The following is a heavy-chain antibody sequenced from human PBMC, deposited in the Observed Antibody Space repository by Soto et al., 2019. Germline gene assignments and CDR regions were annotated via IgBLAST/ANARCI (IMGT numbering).Heavy chain of an antibody. CDR1: GGSISSYY. CDR3: ARVNDFWATTSYGMDV. J-gene: IGHJ6*02. D-gene: IGHD3-3*01. CDR2: IYYSGGT. V-gene: IGHV4-59*01. Sequence: SETLSLTCTVSGGSISSYYWSWIRQPPGKGLEWIGYIYYSGGTNYNPSLKSRVTISVDTSKNQFSLKLSSVTAADTAVYYCARVNDFWATTSYGMDVWGQGTTVTVSS.